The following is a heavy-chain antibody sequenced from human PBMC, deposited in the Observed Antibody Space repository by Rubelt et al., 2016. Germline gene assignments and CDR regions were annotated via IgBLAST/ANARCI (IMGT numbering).Heavy chain of an antibody. V-gene: IGHV3-23*01. J-gene: IGHJ4*02. D-gene: IGHD6-13*01. CDR3: AMCIPSAEIDY. Sequence: VGSLRLSCAASGFSFNTYAMSWVRQAPGKGLEWVSAISGSAGMTYYSDSVKGRFAISRDNSKNTLYLQMNSLRAEDTAVYFCAMCIPSAEIDYWGPGTLVTVSS. CDR2: ISGSAGMT. CDR1: GFSFNTYA.